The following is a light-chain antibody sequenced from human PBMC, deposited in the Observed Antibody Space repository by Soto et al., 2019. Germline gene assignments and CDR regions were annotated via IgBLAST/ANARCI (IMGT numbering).Light chain of an antibody. CDR2: PPS. J-gene: IGKJ5*01. CDR1: QRINTY. V-gene: IGKV1-39*01. CDR3: QKYNSAPIT. Sequence: DIHFTHSPSSLSSSLVDRVTITCRASQRINTYMNWYQHKPGKAPNLLIFPPSTLQSGVPSRFSGSGSGTDFTLTISSLQPEDVATYYCQKYNSAPITFGQGTRLE.